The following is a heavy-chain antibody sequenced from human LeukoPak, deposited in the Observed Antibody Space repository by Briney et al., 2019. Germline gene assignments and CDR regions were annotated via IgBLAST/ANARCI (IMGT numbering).Heavy chain of an antibody. J-gene: IGHJ3*02. CDR3: ARSTAMGALNDAFDI. Sequence: GSLRLSCAASGFTFSDYYMSWIRQAPGKGLEWVSYISSSGSTIYYADSVKGRFTISRDNAKNSLYLQMNSLRAEDTAVYYCARSTAMGALNDAFDIWGQGTMVTVSS. D-gene: IGHD5-18*01. CDR2: ISSSGSTI. V-gene: IGHV3-11*01. CDR1: GFTFSDYY.